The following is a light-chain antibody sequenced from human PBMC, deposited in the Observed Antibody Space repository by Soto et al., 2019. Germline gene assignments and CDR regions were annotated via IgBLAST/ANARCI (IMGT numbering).Light chain of an antibody. CDR3: IQGLQSPVS. J-gene: IGKJ4*01. CDR2: WGS. CDR1: QSLLHSNGDNY. Sequence: DTVMTQSPLSLSVTPGEPASISCRSSQSLLHSNGDNYLDWYVQKPGQSPQLLIYWGSNRASGVPERFSGSESGTNFTLKISRVEAEDVVVYYCIQGLQSPVSFGGGTKVEIK. V-gene: IGKV2-28*01.